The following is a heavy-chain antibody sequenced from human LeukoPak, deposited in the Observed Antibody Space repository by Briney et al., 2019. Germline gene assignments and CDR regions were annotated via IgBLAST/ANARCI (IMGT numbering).Heavy chain of an antibody. D-gene: IGHD3-22*01. CDR2: ISSSSSYT. Sequence: GGSLRLSCAASGFTFSDYYMSCIRQAPGKGLEWVSYISSSSSYTNYADSVKGRFTISRDNAKNSLYLQMNSLRAEDTAVYYCARENYYDSSGYSDGMDVWGQGTTVTVSS. CDR3: ARENYYDSSGYSDGMDV. V-gene: IGHV3-11*06. CDR1: GFTFSDYY. J-gene: IGHJ6*02.